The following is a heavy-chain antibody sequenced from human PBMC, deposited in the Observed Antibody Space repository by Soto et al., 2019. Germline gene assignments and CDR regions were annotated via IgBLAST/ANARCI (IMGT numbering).Heavy chain of an antibody. D-gene: IGHD3-3*01. Sequence: QVQLVESGGGVVQPGRSLRLSCAASGFTFSSYAMHWVRQAPGKGLEWVAVISYDGSNKYYADSVKGRFTISRDNSKNTRYLQMNSLRAEDTAVYYCARGAITILVPSAGYYGMDVWGQWTTVTVSS. V-gene: IGHV3-30-3*01. CDR2: ISYDGSNK. J-gene: IGHJ6*02. CDR3: ARGAITILVPSAGYYGMDV. CDR1: GFTFSSYA.